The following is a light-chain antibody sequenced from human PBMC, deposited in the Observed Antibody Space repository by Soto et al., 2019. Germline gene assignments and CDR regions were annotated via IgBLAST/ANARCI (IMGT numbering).Light chain of an antibody. CDR3: QQYEAVVT. V-gene: IGKV3-20*01. CDR1: QSVSSN. J-gene: IGKJ1*01. Sequence: IVLAQSSATPSVSPGARATLSCRASQSVSSNLAWYQQKPGQAPRLLIDGASTRATGIPDRFSGSGSGTDFTLTISRLEPEDVAVYYCQQYEAVVTFGQGTKV. CDR2: GAS.